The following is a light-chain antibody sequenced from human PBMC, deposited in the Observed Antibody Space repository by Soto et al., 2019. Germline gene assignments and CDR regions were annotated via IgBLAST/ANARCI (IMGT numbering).Light chain of an antibody. CDR2: GVS. V-gene: IGKV3-11*01. J-gene: IGKJ1*01. CDR3: QQRTNSPPWT. CDR1: QNISTY. Sequence: EIGLTQSPATLSLSPGEGASLSCRASQNISTYLAWYQQRPGQVPRLLIYGVSKRAPAIPPRFSGSGSGTDFTLSVSGLETDDFATYYCQQRTNSPPWTFGQGTRVELK.